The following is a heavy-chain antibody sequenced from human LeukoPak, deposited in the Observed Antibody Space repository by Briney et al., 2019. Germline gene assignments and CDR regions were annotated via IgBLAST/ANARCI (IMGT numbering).Heavy chain of an antibody. V-gene: IGHV4-30-4*01. CDR3: ARVLHCSSTSCYAFDY. CDR1: GGSISSGDYY. Sequence: SETLSLTCTVSGGSISSGDYYWSWIRQPPGKGLEWIGYIYYSGSTYYNPSLKNRVTISVDTSKSQFSLKLSSVTAADTAVYYCARVLHCSSTSCYAFDYWGQGTLVTVSS. D-gene: IGHD2-2*01. J-gene: IGHJ4*02. CDR2: IYYSGST.